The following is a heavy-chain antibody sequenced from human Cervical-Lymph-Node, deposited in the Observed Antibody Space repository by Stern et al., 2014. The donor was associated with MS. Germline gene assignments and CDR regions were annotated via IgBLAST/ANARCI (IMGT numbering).Heavy chain of an antibody. V-gene: IGHV3-23*01. CDR3: AKDQGSGWPKTLDY. CDR2: ISGSGGST. Sequence: EVQLLESGGGLVQPGGSLRLSCVASGFTFSSYAMSWVRQAPGKGLEWVSAISGSGGSTYYADSVKGRFTIYRDNSKNTLYLQMNSLRAEDTAVYYCAKDQGSGWPKTLDYWGQGTLVTVSS. D-gene: IGHD6-19*01. J-gene: IGHJ4*02. CDR1: GFTFSSYA.